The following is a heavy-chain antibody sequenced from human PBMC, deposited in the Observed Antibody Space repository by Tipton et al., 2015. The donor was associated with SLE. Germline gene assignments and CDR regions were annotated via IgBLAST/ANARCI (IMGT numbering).Heavy chain of an antibody. J-gene: IGHJ3*02. CDR1: GGSFSDYF. V-gene: IGHV4-34*01. CDR2: INHSGST. D-gene: IGHD6-19*01. CDR3: ARVASSGWRGAFDI. Sequence: TLSLTCAVYGGSFSDYFWSWIRQPPGKGLEWIGEINHSGSTTYNPSLKSRVTISVDTSKNQFSLKLSSVTAADTAVYYCARVASSGWRGAFDIWGQGTMVTVSP.